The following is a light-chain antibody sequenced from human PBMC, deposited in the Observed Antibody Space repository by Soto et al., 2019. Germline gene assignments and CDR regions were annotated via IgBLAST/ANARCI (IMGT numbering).Light chain of an antibody. CDR2: DVS. J-gene: IGLJ3*02. Sequence: QSALTQPASVSGSPGQSITISCTGNSGDVGAYNYVSWYQQHPGKAPKLMIYDVSDRPSGVSNRFSGSKSGNTASLTISGLQAEDEAHYYCSSYTSSNSLLFGGGTKVTVL. V-gene: IGLV2-14*01. CDR3: SSYTSSNSLL. CDR1: SGDVGAYNY.